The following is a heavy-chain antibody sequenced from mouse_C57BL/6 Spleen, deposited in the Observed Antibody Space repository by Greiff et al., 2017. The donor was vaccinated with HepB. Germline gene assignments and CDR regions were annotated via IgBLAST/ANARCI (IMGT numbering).Heavy chain of an antibody. V-gene: IGHV1-59*01. D-gene: IGHD1-1*01. J-gene: IGHJ1*03. Sequence: QVQLQQPGAELVRPGTSVKLSCKASGYTFTSYWMHWVKQRPGQGLEWIGVIDPSDSYTNYNQKFKGKATLTVDTSSSTAYMQLSSLTSDDSAVYYCAREGVITTVVATRYFDVWGTGTTVTVSS. CDR1: GYTFTSYW. CDR2: IDPSDSYT. CDR3: AREGVITTVVATRYFDV.